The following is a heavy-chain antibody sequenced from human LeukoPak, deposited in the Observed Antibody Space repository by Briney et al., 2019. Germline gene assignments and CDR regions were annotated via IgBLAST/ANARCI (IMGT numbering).Heavy chain of an antibody. D-gene: IGHD6-6*01. V-gene: IGHV4-39*07. CDR1: GGSISSSSYY. CDR3: ARDFSSSSTVYYYYYMDV. Sequence: SETLSLTCTVSGGSISSSSYYWGWIRQPPGKGLEWIGSIYYSGSTYYSPSLKSRVTISLDTSKNQFSLKLSSVTAADTAIYYCARDFSSSSTVYYYYYMDVWGKGTTVTVSS. J-gene: IGHJ6*03. CDR2: IYYSGST.